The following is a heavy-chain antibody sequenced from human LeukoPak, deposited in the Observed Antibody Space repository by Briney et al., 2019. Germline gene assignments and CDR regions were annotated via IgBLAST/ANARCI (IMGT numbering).Heavy chain of an antibody. CDR2: IYHSGST. V-gene: IGHV4-30-2*01. CDR1: GGSISSGGYY. CDR3: VRARGSGSYRYYYYGMDV. J-gene: IGHJ6*02. Sequence: SQTLSLTCTVSGGSISSGGYYWSWIRQPPGKGLEWIGYIYHSGSTYYNPSLKSRVTISVDRSKNQFSLKLSSVTAADTAVYYCVRARGSGSYRYYYYGMDVWGQGTTVTVSS. D-gene: IGHD3-10*01.